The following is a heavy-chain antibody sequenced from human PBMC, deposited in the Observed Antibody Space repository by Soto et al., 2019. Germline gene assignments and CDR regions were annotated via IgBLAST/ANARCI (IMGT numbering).Heavy chain of an antibody. V-gene: IGHV3-30*18. J-gene: IGHJ4*02. D-gene: IGHD1-26*01. CDR2: ISYDGSNK. CDR1: GFTFSSYG. Sequence: GGSLRLSCAASGFTFSSYGMHWVRQAPGKGLEWVAVISYDGSNKYYADSVKGRFTISRDNSKNTLYLQMNSLRAEDTAVYYCAKDPSTIRYYFDYWGQGTLVTVSS. CDR3: AKDPSTIRYYFDY.